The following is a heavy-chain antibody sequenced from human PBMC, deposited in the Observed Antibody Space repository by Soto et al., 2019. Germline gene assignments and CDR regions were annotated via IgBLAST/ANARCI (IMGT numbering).Heavy chain of an antibody. V-gene: IGHV6-1*01. Sequence: PSQTLSLTCAISGDSVSGNSAAWNWIRQSPSRGLEWLGRTYYRSRWYTDYEVSVKSRITINADTSKNQFSLQLNSVTPEDTAVYYCTRDQDTVYDYGGQGTLVTVSS. D-gene: IGHD5-18*01. J-gene: IGHJ4*02. CDR2: TYYRSRWYT. CDR3: TRDQDTVYDY. CDR1: GDSVSGNSAA.